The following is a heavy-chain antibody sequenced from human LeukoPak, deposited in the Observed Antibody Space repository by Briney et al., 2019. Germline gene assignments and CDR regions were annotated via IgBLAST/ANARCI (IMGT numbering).Heavy chain of an antibody. D-gene: IGHD1-1*01. Sequence: PGGSLRLSCAASGFTFDDYAMHWVRQAPGKGLEWVSGISWNSGGIGYADSVKGRFTISRDNARNLLFLQMNTLRADDTAVYYCAKLLGDATTYDYWGQGALVTVST. V-gene: IGHV3-9*01. CDR2: ISWNSGGI. CDR1: GFTFDDYA. J-gene: IGHJ4*02. CDR3: AKLLGDATTYDY.